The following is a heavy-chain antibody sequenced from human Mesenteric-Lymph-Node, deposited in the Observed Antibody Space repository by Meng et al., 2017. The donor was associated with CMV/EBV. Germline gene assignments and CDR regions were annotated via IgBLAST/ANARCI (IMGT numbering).Heavy chain of an antibody. V-gene: IGHV3-23*03. CDR2: IYSGGSST. J-gene: IGHJ4*02. CDR1: GFTFSSYA. D-gene: IGHD6-6*01. CDR3: AKDLGSSAAYYFDY. Sequence: GVLKISCAASGFTFSSYAMSWVRQAPGKGLEWVSVIYSGGSSTYYADSVKGRFTISRDNSKNTLYLQMNSLRAEDTAVYYCAKDLGSSAAYYFDYWGQGTLVTVSS.